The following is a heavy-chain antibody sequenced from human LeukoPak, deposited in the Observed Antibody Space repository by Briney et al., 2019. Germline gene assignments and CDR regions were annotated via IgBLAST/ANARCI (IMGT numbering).Heavy chain of an antibody. Sequence: ASETLSLTCAVYGGSFSGYYWSWIRQPPGKGLEWIGEINHSGSTNYNPSLKSRVTISVDTSKNQFSLKLSSVTAADTAVYYCARSRQLLFFLYYYGMDVWGQGTTVTVSS. D-gene: IGHD5-18*01. CDR3: ARSRQLLFFLYYYGMDV. J-gene: IGHJ6*02. CDR2: INHSGST. V-gene: IGHV4-34*01. CDR1: GGSFSGYY.